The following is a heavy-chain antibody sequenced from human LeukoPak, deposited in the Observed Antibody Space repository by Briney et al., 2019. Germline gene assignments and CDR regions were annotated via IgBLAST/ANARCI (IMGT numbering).Heavy chain of an antibody. Sequence: PGGSLRLSCAVSGFTSSSYWMHWVRQAPGKGLEWVSVIYSGGDTYYADSVKGRFTISRDNANNSLYLQMNNLRAEDTAVYYCARKLAAPWAWPAPWAQGTLVIVPS. CDR1: GFTSSSYW. J-gene: IGHJ5*02. CDR2: IYSGGDT. D-gene: IGHD6-13*01. CDR3: ARKLAAPWAWPAP. V-gene: IGHV3-21*06.